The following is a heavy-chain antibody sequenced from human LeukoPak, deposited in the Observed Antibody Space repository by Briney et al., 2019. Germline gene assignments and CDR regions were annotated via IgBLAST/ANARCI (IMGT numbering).Heavy chain of an antibody. CDR3: AGHRVVYYVSRVLPYYFDY. J-gene: IGHJ4*02. Sequence: ASVKVSCKASGYTFTSYGISWVRQAPGQGLEWMGWISAYNGSTNYAQKLQGRVTMTTDTSTSTAYMELRSLRSDDTAVYYCAGHRVVYYVSRVLPYYFDYGGRGP. D-gene: IGHD3-22*01. V-gene: IGHV1-18*01. CDR1: GYTFTSYG. CDR2: ISAYNGST.